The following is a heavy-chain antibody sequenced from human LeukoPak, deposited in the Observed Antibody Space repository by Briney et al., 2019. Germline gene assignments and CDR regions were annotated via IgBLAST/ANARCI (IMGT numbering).Heavy chain of an antibody. Sequence: VRXSCAAXXXXXXXXXMSWXRXAPGXXRXXVSVIYGGGNTYYADSVKGGLTISRDTSKNELDLQMTSLRAEDTAVYYCARDLVGGGYGMDVWGQGTTVIVSS. V-gene: IGHV3-53*01. D-gene: IGHD3-10*01. J-gene: IGHJ6*02. CDR1: XXXXXXXX. CDR3: ARDLVGGGYGMDV. CDR2: IYGGGNT.